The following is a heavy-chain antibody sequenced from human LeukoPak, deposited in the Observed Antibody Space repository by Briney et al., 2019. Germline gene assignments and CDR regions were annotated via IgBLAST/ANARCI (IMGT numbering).Heavy chain of an antibody. CDR3: ASYSSGWMK. CDR2: ISYDGSNK. V-gene: IGHV3-30*03. J-gene: IGHJ4*02. CDR1: GFTFSSYG. D-gene: IGHD6-19*01. Sequence: PGGSLRLSCAASGFTFSSYGMHWVRQAPGKGLEWVAVISYDGSNKYYADSVKGRFTISRDNSKNTLYLQMNSLRAEDTAVYYCASYSSGWMKWGQGTLVTVSS.